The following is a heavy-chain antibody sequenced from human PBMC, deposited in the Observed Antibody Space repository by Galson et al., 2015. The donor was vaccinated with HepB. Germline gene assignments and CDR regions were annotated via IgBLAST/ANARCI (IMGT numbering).Heavy chain of an antibody. CDR2: IHYSGGT. CDR3: ARTAYYDGSGEWWFAP. D-gene: IGHD3-22*01. V-gene: IGHV4-31*03. Sequence: LSGTCTVSGASISRGGYCWSRYRLHPGKGLQGTGDIHYSGGTYYNPSLKSRVAMSEDTSNNQFTLKLSSVTAADTAVYYCARTAYYDGSGEWWFAPWGQGTLVTVSS. J-gene: IGHJ5*02. CDR1: GASISRGGYC.